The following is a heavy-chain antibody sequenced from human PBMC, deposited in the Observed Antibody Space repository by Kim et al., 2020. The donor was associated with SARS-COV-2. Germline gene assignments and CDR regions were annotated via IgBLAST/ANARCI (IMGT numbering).Heavy chain of an antibody. J-gene: IGHJ3*02. D-gene: IGHD2-21*02. CDR1: GFTLSHYW. V-gene: IGHV3-7*03. Sequence: GGSLRLSCAASGFTLSHYWMTWVRQAPGKGLEWVANIKEDGRVKQYVDSVKGRFTISRDNAKNSLYLQMNSLRDEDTAVYYCASEAVVVTASGAFDIWGQGTMVTVSS. CDR2: IKEDGRVK. CDR3: ASEAVVVTASGAFDI.